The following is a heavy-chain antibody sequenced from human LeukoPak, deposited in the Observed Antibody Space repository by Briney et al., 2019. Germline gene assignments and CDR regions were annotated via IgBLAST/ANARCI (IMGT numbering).Heavy chain of an antibody. CDR1: GGSISSYY. CDR3: ARDVGLNWFDP. Sequence: SETLSLTSTVSGGSISSYYWSWIRQPPGKGLEWIGYIYYSGCTNYNPSLKSRVTISVDTSKNQFSLKLSSVTAADTAVYYCARDVGLNWFDPWGQGTLVTVSS. J-gene: IGHJ5*02. V-gene: IGHV4-59*01. CDR2: IYYSGCT.